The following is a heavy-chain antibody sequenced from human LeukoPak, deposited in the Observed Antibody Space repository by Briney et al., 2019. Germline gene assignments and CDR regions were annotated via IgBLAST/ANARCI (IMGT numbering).Heavy chain of an antibody. J-gene: IGHJ3*02. D-gene: IGHD1-20*01. V-gene: IGHV4-59*08. CDR3: ARCRYNWNDRDAFDI. CDR2: IYYSGST. Sequence: PSETLSLTCTVSGGSISSYYWSWIRQPPGKGLEWIGYIYYSGSTNYNPSLKSRVTISVDTSKNQSSLKLSSVTAADTAVYYCARCRYNWNDRDAFDIWGQGTMVTVSS. CDR1: GGSISSYY.